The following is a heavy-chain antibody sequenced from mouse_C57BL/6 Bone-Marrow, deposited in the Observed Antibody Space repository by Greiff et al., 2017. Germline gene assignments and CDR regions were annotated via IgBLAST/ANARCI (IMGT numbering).Heavy chain of an antibody. V-gene: IGHV1-53*01. CDR1: GYTFTSYW. J-gene: IGHJ2*01. D-gene: IGHD2-2*01. CDR3: ARGGLRRGADFDY. CDR2: INPSNGGT. Sequence: QVQLQQPGTELVKPGASVKLSCKASGYTFTSYWMHWVKQRPGQGLEWIGNINPSNGGTNYNEKFKSKATLTVDKSSSTAYMQISSLTYEDSAVYYCARGGLRRGADFDYWGQGTTLTVSS.